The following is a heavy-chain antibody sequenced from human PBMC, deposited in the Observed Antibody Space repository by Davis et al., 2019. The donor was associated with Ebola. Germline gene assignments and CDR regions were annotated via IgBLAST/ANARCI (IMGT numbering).Heavy chain of an antibody. V-gene: IGHV1-18*01. CDR1: GYTFKNYA. CDR3: ARLSFGEVGFDY. CDR2: ISAYNGNT. J-gene: IGHJ4*02. D-gene: IGHD3-10*01. Sequence: ASVKVSCKASGYTFKNYAISRVRQAPGQGLEWMGWISAYNGNTNYAQILQGRVTMTTDTSTGTAYMELRSLRSDDTAVYFCARLSFGEVGFDYWGQGTLVTVSS.